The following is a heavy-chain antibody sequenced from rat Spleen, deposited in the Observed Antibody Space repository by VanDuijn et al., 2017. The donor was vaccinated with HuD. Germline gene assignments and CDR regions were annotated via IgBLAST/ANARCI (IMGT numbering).Heavy chain of an antibody. CDR2: LSYGDSSGHSST. J-gene: IGHJ1*01. CDR1: GFTFSDYG. D-gene: IGHD2-2*01. CDR3: ARAGYLRDWYFDF. V-gene: IGHV5-29*01. Sequence: EVQLVESGGGLVQPGRSLKLSCAASGFTFSDYGMAWVRQAPTKGLEWVATLSYGDSSGHSSTYYRDSVKGRFTISRDNAKSTLRLQMDSLRSEDTATYYCARAGYLRDWYFDFWGPGTMVTVSS.